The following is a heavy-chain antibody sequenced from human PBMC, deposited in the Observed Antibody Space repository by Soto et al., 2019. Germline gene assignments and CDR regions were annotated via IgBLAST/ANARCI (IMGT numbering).Heavy chain of an antibody. D-gene: IGHD3-16*02. CDR1: GYTFTTYA. J-gene: IGHJ6*02. CDR2: INVDNGNT. V-gene: IGHV1-3*01. CDR3: ARDGRYRYGSYSHYGMDD. Sequence: QIQLVQSGADVRKPGASVKVSCTASGYTFTTYAMHWVRQAPGQRPEWMGWINVDNGNTKYSQNFQGRVTITRDTSASTAYMELSGLTYGDTGVYFCARDGRYRYGSYSHYGMDDWGQGTTVIVSS.